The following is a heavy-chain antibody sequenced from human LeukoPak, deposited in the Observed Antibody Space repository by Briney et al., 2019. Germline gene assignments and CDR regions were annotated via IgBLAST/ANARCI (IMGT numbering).Heavy chain of an antibody. Sequence: SETLSLTCTVSGGSISSSSYYWGWIRQPPGKGLEWIGSIYYSGSTYYNPSLKSRVTISVDTSKNQFSLKLSSVTAADTAVYYCASTAQQAPTEFDYWGQGTLVTVSS. V-gene: IGHV4-39*01. CDR2: IYYSGST. CDR3: ASTAQQAPTEFDY. D-gene: IGHD2-21*02. CDR1: GGSISSSSYY. J-gene: IGHJ4*02.